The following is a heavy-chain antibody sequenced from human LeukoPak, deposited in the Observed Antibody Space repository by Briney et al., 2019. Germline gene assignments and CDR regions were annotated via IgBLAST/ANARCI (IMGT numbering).Heavy chain of an antibody. CDR2: IHHSGGT. CDR1: RYSITSGYY. J-gene: IGHJ4*02. Sequence: KSSETLSLTCNVSRYSITSGYYWGWIWQPPGRGLEWIGSIHHSGGTYYNPSLKSRFTISVDTSKNQFSLKLTSVTATDTAVYYCARLYLPATRFDYWGQGTLVTVSS. V-gene: IGHV4-38-2*02. CDR3: ARLYLPATRFDY. D-gene: IGHD5-24*01.